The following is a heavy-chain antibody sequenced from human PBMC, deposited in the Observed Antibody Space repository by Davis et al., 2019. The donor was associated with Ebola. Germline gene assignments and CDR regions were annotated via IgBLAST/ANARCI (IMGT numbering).Heavy chain of an antibody. CDR2: INAGNGNT. D-gene: IGHD4-17*01. Sequence: ASVPVSCKASGYTFTSYAMHWVRQAPGQRLEWMGWINAGNGNTKYSQKFQGRVTITRDTSASTAYMELSSLRSEDTAVYYCARDTVTERYYYYGMDVWGQGTTVTVSS. CDR3: ARDTVTERYYYYGMDV. CDR1: GYTFTSYA. J-gene: IGHJ6*02. V-gene: IGHV1-3*01.